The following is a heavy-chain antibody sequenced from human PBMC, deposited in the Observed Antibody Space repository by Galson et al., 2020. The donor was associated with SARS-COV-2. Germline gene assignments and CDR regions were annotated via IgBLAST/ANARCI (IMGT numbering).Heavy chain of an antibody. V-gene: IGHV3-21*04. Sequence: AGGSLRLSCVASEFTFSTYSMNWVRQTPGKGLEWVSSISSDGSYIYYADSVRGRFTISRDNAKNSLFLQMDSLRAEDTAVYYCVRDRYSGSLSGDWGQVALVTVSS. CDR1: EFTFSTYS. CDR3: VRDRYSGSLSGD. D-gene: IGHD1-26*01. CDR2: ISSDGSYI. J-gene: IGHJ1*01.